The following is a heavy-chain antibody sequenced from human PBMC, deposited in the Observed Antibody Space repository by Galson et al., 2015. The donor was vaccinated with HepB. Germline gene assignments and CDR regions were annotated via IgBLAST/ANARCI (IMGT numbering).Heavy chain of an antibody. CDR3: ARPCSGGSCYSYQAFDI. CDR1: GGTFSSYT. V-gene: IGHV1-69*02. CDR2: IIPILGIA. Sequence: SVKVSCKASGGTFSSYTISWVRQAPGQGLEWMGRIIPILGIANYAQKFQGRVTITADKSTSTAYMELSSLRSEDTAVYYCARPCSGGSCYSYQAFDIWGQGTMVTVSS. D-gene: IGHD2-15*01. J-gene: IGHJ3*02.